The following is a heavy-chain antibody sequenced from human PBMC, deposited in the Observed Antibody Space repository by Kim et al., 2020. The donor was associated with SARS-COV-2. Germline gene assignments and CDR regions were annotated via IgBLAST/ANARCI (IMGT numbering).Heavy chain of an antibody. J-gene: IGHJ1*01. V-gene: IGHV3-23*01. CDR2: ITGSSDKT. CDR1: GFSLSSYA. CDR3: VKDSCSITSCYFSN. Sequence: GGSLRLSCAASGFSLSSYAMSWVRQAPGKGLEWVSTITGSSDKTYSVDSVKGRFSISRNNYKNMVYLEMNSLRAEDTATYYWVKDSCSITSCYFSNWGQG. D-gene: IGHD2-2*01.